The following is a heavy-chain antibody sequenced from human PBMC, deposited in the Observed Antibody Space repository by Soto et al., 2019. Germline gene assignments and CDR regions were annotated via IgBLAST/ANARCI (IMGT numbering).Heavy chain of an antibody. CDR2: VYGGGST. J-gene: IGHJ4*02. CDR1: GFTVSSNY. D-gene: IGHD3-16*01. CDR3: ARDRLYGQRRQGLDY. Sequence: GGSLRLSCAASGFTVSSNYMNWVRQAPGKGLEWVSVVYGGGSTYYADSVKGRFTISRDNSKNTLYLQMNSLRAEDTAVYYCARDRLYGQRRQGLDYWGQGALVTVSS. V-gene: IGHV3-66*01.